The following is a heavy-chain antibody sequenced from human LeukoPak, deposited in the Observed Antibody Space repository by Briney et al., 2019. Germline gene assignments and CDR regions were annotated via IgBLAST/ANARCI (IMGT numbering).Heavy chain of an antibody. Sequence: SETLSLTCTVSGGSISSGGSYWSWIRQPPGKGLEWIGYIYHSGSTYHNPSLKSRVTISVDRSKNQFSLKLSSVTAADTAVYYCARETFEYQLLQFDPWGQGTLVTVSS. J-gene: IGHJ5*02. D-gene: IGHD2-2*01. V-gene: IGHV4-30-2*01. CDR3: ARETFEYQLLQFDP. CDR1: GGSISSGGSY. CDR2: IYHSGST.